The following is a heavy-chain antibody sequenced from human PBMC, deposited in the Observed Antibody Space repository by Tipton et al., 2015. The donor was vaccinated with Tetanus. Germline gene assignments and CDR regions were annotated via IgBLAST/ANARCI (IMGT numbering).Heavy chain of an antibody. V-gene: IGHV3-48*02. J-gene: IGHJ5*01. CDR3: ARRGEARANWFDS. CDR1: GFSFRDFG. Sequence: GSLRLSCAGSGFSFRDFGMNWVRQAPGKGLEWISYISYSSASIYYADSVKGRFAVSRDNAKNSLYQQMNTLRDDDTAVYYCARRGEARANWFDSWGQGTLVTVSS. CDR2: ISYSSASI.